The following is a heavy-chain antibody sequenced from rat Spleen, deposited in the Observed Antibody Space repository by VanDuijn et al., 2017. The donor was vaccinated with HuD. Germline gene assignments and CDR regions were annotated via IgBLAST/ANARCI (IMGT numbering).Heavy chain of an antibody. CDR3: ATAGSLPYYYVMDA. CDR2: ISPSGGST. CDR1: GFTFSNYG. V-gene: IGHV5-19*01. D-gene: IGHD1-3*01. Sequence: EVQLVESGGGLVQPGRSLKLSCAASGFTFSNYGMHWIRQAPTKGLEWVASISPSGGSTYYRDSVKGRFTISRDNAKSTLYLQMDSLRSEDTATYYCATAGSLPYYYVMDAWGQGASVTVSS. J-gene: IGHJ4*01.